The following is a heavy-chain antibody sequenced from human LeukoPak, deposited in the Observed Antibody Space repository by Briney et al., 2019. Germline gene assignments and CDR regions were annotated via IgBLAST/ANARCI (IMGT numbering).Heavy chain of an antibody. D-gene: IGHD5/OR15-5a*01. V-gene: IGHV3-23*01. CDR2: ISGSGGST. CDR3: ARSLSTEFDS. CDR1: GFTFSSYA. Sequence: PGGSLRLSCAASGFTFSSYAMSWVRQAPGKGLEWVSAISGSGGSTYYADSVKGRFTISRDNAQNSLYLQMNSLRVEDTAVYYCARSLSTEFDSWGQGTLVTVSS. J-gene: IGHJ4*02.